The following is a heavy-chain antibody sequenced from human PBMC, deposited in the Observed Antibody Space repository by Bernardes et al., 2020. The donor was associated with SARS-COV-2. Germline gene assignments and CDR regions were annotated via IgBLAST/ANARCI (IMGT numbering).Heavy chain of an antibody. CDR3: ARKLRYSSGWYPFDY. CDR1: GYSFTSYC. D-gene: IGHD6-19*01. CDR2: IYPGDSDT. Sequence: GESLKISCKGSGYSFTSYCIGWVRQMPGKGLEWMGIIYPGDSDTRYSPSFQGQVTISADKSISTAYLQWSSLKASDTAMYYCARKLRYSSGWYPFDYWGQGTLVTVSS. V-gene: IGHV5-51*01. J-gene: IGHJ4*02.